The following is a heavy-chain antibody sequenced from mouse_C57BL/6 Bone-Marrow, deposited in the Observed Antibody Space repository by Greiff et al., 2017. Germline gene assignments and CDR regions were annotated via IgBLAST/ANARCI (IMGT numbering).Heavy chain of an antibody. J-gene: IGHJ2*01. D-gene: IGHD2-5*01. V-gene: IGHV3-6*01. Sequence: VQLKESGPGLVKPSQSLSLTCSVTGYSITSGYYWNWIRQFPGNKLEWMGYISYDGSNNYNPSLKNRISITRDTSKNQFFLKLNSVTTEDTATYYCARAYSNSLPYYFDYWGQGTTLTVSS. CDR1: GYSITSGYY. CDR2: ISYDGSN. CDR3: ARAYSNSLPYYFDY.